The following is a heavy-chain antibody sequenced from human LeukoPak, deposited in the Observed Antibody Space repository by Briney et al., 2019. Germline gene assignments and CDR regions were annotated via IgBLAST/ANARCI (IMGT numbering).Heavy chain of an antibody. CDR3: ARDSGTTGEVKFDP. CDR1: GYTFTGYY. V-gene: IGHV1-69*13. CDR2: IIPIFGTA. Sequence: GASVKVSCKASGYTFTGYYMHWVRQAPGQGLEWMGGIIPIFGTANYAQKFQGRVTITADESTSTAYMELSSLRSEDTAVYYCARDSGTTGEVKFDPWGQGTLVTVSS. J-gene: IGHJ5*02. D-gene: IGHD3-10*01.